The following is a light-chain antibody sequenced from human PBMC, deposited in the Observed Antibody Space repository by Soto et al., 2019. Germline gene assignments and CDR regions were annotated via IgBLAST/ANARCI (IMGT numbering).Light chain of an antibody. CDR2: NSS. Sequence: EIVLTQSPGTLSLSPGERATLFCRASQSVSSNFLAWYQQKPGQAPRLLIYNSSRRAAGIPDRFSGSGSGTDFTLTISRLEPEDFAVYYCQHYSTSSPRYTFGQGTKLAIK. CDR3: QHYSTSSPRYT. V-gene: IGKV3-20*01. CDR1: QSVSSNF. J-gene: IGKJ2*01.